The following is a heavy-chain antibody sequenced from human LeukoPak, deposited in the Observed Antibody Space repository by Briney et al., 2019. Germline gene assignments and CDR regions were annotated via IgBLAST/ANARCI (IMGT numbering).Heavy chain of an antibody. D-gene: IGHD3-22*01. Sequence: GGSLSLSCAASGFTFSSYAMSWVRQAPGKGLEWVSAISGSGGSTYYADYVKGRFTISRDNSKNTLYLQMNSLRAEDTTVYYCAKVELGVVVVITSYFDYWGQGTLVTVSS. J-gene: IGHJ4*02. CDR2: ISGSGGST. CDR3: AKVELGVVVVITSYFDY. CDR1: GFTFSSYA. V-gene: IGHV3-23*01.